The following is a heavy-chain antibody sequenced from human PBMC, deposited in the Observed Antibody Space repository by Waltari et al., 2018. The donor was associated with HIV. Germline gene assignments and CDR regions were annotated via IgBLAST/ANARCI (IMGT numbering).Heavy chain of an antibody. CDR3: ARDGDSSGWDYYYGMDV. J-gene: IGHJ6*02. D-gene: IGHD6-19*01. CDR2: INAGNGNT. CDR1: GYTFTRYA. V-gene: IGHV1-3*01. Sequence: QVQLVQSGAEMKKPGASVKVSCKATGYTFTRYAMHWVRQAPGKRLEWMGWINAGNGNTKYSQKFQGRVTITRDTSASTAYMELSSLRSEDTAVYYCARDGDSSGWDYYYGMDVWGQGTTVTVSS.